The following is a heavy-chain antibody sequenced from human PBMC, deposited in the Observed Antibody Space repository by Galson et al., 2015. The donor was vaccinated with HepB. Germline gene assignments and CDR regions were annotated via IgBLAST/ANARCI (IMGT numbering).Heavy chain of an antibody. D-gene: IGHD3-22*01. CDR3: ARAKYYYDSSGYYYSRYYYYYYGMDV. Sequence: SVKVSCKASGGTFSSYAISWVRQAPGQGLEWMGGIIPIFGTANYAQKFQGRVTITADESTSTAYMELSSLRSEDTAVYYCARAKYYYDSSGYYYSRYYYYYYGMDVWGQGTTVTVSS. J-gene: IGHJ6*02. CDR1: GGTFSSYA. V-gene: IGHV1-69*13. CDR2: IIPIFGTA.